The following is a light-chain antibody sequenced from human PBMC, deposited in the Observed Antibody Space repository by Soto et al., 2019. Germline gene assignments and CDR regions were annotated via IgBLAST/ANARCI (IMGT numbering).Light chain of an antibody. V-gene: IGLV1-40*01. CDR3: QSYDRRLGVV. Sequence: QSVLTQPPSVSGAPGQRVTFSCIGSSSNIGADYEVHWYQQLPGTPPKLLIYSNINPPSGVPDRFSGAKFGASAALAITVLQAEEGADYYGQSYDRRLGVVFGTGTKLTVL. CDR1: SSNIGADYE. J-gene: IGLJ1*01. CDR2: SNI.